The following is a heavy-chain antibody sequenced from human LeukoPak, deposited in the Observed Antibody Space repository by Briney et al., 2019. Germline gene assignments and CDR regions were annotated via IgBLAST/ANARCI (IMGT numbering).Heavy chain of an antibody. Sequence: GGSLRLSCAASGFTFSSYAMSWVRQAPGKGLEWVSAISGSGGSTYYADSVKGRFTISRDNSKNTLYLQMNSLRAEDTAVYYCAKAESGTAAVFYYGMDVWGLGTTVTVSS. CDR2: ISGSGGST. J-gene: IGHJ6*02. D-gene: IGHD6-13*01. CDR3: AKAESGTAAVFYYGMDV. CDR1: GFTFSSYA. V-gene: IGHV3-23*01.